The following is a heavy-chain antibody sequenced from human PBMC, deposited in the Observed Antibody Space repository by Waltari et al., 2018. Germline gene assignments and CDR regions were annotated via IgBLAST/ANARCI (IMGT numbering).Heavy chain of an antibody. J-gene: IGHJ6*02. V-gene: IGHV3-53*01. CDR3: ARTVVPAAPPYGMNV. CDR2: IYSGGST. CDR1: GFTVSSNY. D-gene: IGHD2-2*01. Sequence: EVQLVQSGGGLIQPGGSLRLSCAASGFTVSSNYMRWVLPAPGKGLEWVSIIYSGGSTYYADSVKGRFTISRDNSRNTLYLQMNSLRAEDTAVYYCARTVVPAAPPYGMNVWGQGTTVTVSS.